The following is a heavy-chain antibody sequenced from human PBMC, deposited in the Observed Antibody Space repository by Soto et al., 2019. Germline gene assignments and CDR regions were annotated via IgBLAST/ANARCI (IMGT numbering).Heavy chain of an antibody. CDR1: GGSISSYY. CDR3: ARVSIAAAGGFDY. J-gene: IGHJ4*02. V-gene: IGHV4-59*01. Sequence: PSETLSLTCTVSGGSISSYYWSWIRQPPGKGLEWIGYIYYSGSTNYNPSLKSRVTISVDTSKNQFSLKLSSVTAADTAVYYCARVSIAAAGGFDYWGQGTLVTVSS. D-gene: IGHD6-13*01. CDR2: IYYSGST.